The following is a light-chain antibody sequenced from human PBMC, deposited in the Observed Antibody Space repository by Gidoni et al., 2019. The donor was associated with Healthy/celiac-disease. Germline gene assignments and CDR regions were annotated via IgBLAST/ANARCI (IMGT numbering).Light chain of an antibody. Sequence: QSVLTHPPSASGPPGQRVTLSCFGSSTNIGSNYVYCYQQLPGTAPKLLIYRNNQRPSGVPDRFSGSKSGTSASLAISGLRSEDEADYYCAAWDDSLSGYVFGTGTKVTAL. V-gene: IGLV1-47*01. CDR3: AAWDDSLSGYV. CDR1: STNIGSNY. CDR2: RNN. J-gene: IGLJ1*01.